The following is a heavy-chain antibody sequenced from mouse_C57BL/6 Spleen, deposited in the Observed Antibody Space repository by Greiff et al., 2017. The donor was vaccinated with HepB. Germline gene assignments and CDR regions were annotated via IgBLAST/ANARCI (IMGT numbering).Heavy chain of an antibody. V-gene: IGHV3-6*01. CDR3: ARAYFDV. CDR1: GYSITSGYY. Sequence: EVKLVESGPGLVKPSQSLSLTCSVTGYSITSGYYWNWIRQFPGNKLEWMGYISYDGSNNYNPSLKNRISITRDTSKNQFFLKLNSVTTEDTATYYCARAYFDVWGTGTTVTVSS. J-gene: IGHJ1*03. CDR2: ISYDGSN.